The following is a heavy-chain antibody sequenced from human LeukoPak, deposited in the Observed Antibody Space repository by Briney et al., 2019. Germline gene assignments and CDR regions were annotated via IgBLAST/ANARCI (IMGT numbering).Heavy chain of an antibody. J-gene: IGHJ4*02. D-gene: IGHD6-19*01. Sequence: GASVKVSCKASGYTSTSYDINWVRQATGQGLEWMGWMNPNSGNTGYAQKFQGRVTMTRNTSISTAYMELSSLRSEDTAVYYCARLRDNSGWYEDYWGQGTLVTVSS. CDR1: GYTSTSYD. CDR3: ARLRDNSGWYEDY. V-gene: IGHV1-8*01. CDR2: MNPNSGNT.